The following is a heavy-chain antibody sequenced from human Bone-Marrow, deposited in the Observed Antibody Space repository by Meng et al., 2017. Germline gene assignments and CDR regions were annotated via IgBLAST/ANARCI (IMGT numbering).Heavy chain of an antibody. D-gene: IGHD3-10*01. V-gene: IGHV3-23*01. J-gene: IGHJ5*02. Sequence: SLKISCAASGFTFSSLAMSWVRQAPGKGLEWVSAISGSGGSTYYADSVKGRFTITGNNSKNTLYLQMNSLRAENTAVYYCAKFYSSGSYTIENWFDPWGQGTLVTVSS. CDR2: ISGSGGST. CDR1: GFTFSSLA. CDR3: AKFYSSGSYTIENWFDP.